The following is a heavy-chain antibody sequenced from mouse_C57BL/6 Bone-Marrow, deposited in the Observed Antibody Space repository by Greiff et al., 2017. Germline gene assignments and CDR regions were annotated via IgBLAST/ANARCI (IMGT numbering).Heavy chain of an antibody. CDR2: IHPNSGST. Sequence: QVQLLQSGAELVKPGASVTLSCTASGYTFTSYWMHWVKQRPGQGLEWIGMIHPNSGSTNYNEKFKSKATLTVDKSSSAAYMQRSSLTSEDSAVYYGANFYYFDYWGQGTTLTVSS. CDR3: ANFYYFDY. J-gene: IGHJ2*01. CDR1: GYTFTSYW. V-gene: IGHV1-64*01.